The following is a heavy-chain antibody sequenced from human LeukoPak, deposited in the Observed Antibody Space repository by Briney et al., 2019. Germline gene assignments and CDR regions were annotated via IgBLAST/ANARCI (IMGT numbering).Heavy chain of an antibody. CDR3: AREPLGDYVDY. Sequence: PSETLSLTCTVSGGPISSGGYYWSWIRQHPGKGLEWIGYIYYSGSTYYNPSLKSRVTISVDTSKNQFSLKLSSVTAADTAVYYCAREPLGDYVDYWGQRTLVTVSS. CDR1: GGPISSGGYY. V-gene: IGHV4-31*03. CDR2: IYYSGST. J-gene: IGHJ4*02.